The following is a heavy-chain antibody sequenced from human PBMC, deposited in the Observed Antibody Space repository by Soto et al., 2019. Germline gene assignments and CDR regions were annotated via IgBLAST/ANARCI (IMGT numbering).Heavy chain of an antibody. Sequence: QVQLVQSGAEVKKPGSSVKVSCKASGGTFSSYAISWVRQAPGQGLEWMGGIIPIFGTANYAQKFHGRVTITADESTRTANMELSTLRSEDTPVYYCASAAGSCYRTYCCFDPWGQGTLVTVSS. V-gene: IGHV1-69*12. CDR3: ASAAGSCYRTYCCFDP. CDR1: GGTFSSYA. J-gene: IGHJ5*02. D-gene: IGHD2-15*01. CDR2: IIPIFGTA.